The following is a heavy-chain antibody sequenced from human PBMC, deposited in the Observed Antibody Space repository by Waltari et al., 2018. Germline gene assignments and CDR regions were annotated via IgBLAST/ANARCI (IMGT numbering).Heavy chain of an antibody. Sequence: EVQLVESGGGLVQPGGSLRLSCAASGFTFSSYDMPWVRQATGKVREVVSAIGTAGDTYYPGSVKGRFTISRENAKNSLYLQMNSLRAGDTAVYYCARSKDRSYWYFDLWGRGTLVTVSS. J-gene: IGHJ2*01. CDR3: ARSKDRSYWYFDL. V-gene: IGHV3-13*01. CDR2: IGTAGDT. CDR1: GFTFSSYD.